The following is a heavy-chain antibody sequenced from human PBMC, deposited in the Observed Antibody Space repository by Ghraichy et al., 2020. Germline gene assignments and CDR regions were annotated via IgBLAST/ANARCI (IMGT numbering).Heavy chain of an antibody. V-gene: IGHV4-34*01. D-gene: IGHD3-9*01. CDR1: GGSFSGYY. CDR3: ARERRITIFPNWFDP. CDR2: INHSGST. Sequence: SETLSLTCAVYGGSFSGYYWSWIRQPPGKGLEWIGEINHSGSTNYNPSLKSRVTISVDTSKNQFSLKLSSVTAADTAVYYCARERRITIFPNWFDPWGQGTLVTVSS. J-gene: IGHJ5*02.